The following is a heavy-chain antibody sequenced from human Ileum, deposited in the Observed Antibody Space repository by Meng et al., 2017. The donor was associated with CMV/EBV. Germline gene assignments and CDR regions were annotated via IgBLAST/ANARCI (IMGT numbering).Heavy chain of an antibody. CDR1: GFTFHTYA. CDR2: ISYAGTNI. CDR3: ARTQGNSDSPRAYFDP. D-gene: IGHD2-21*01. J-gene: IGHJ5*02. V-gene: IGHV3-30*14. Sequence: GEFLKISCVASGFTFHTYAMQWVRQAPGRGLEWVAVISYAGTNIKYGDSVKGRFTISRENHKNTVYLQLNSLSVEDTAVYYCARTQGNSDSPRAYFDPWAQGTRVTVSS.